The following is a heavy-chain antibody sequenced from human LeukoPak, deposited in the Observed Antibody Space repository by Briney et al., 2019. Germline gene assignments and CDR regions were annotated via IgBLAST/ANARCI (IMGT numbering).Heavy chain of an antibody. D-gene: IGHD3-22*01. CDR1: GYTFTSYD. CDR3: AREVYYDSSGYYN. CDR2: MNPNSGNT. V-gene: IGHV1-8*03. Sequence: ASVKVSCKASGYTFTSYDINWVRQATGQGLEWMGWMNPNSGNTGYAQKFQGRVTITRNTSIGTAYMELSSLRSEDTAVYYCAREVYYDSSGYYNWGQGTLVTVSS. J-gene: IGHJ4*02.